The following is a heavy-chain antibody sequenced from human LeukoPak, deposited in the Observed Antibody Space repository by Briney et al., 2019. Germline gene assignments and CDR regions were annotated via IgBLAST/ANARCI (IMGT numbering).Heavy chain of an antibody. Sequence: GGSLRLSCAASGFTFSTYAITWVRQGPGKGLEWVSAIRPDGDRTYYANSVRGRFTISRDNSKDTVYLQINGLRVEDTAVYYCARDRLDIVVVPAAMTHYYYYYMDVWGKGTTVTVSS. CDR2: IRPDGDRT. D-gene: IGHD2-2*01. CDR3: ARDRLDIVVVPAAMTHYYYYYMDV. CDR1: GFTFSTYA. V-gene: IGHV3-23*01. J-gene: IGHJ6*03.